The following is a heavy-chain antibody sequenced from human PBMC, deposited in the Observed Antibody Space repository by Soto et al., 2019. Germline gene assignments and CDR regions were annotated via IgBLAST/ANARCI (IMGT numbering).Heavy chain of an antibody. CDR2: IIPIFGTA. J-gene: IGHJ4*02. V-gene: IGHV1-69*13. D-gene: IGHD3-22*01. CDR3: ARRNIPPGSGYQFDY. CDR1: GGTFSSYA. Sequence: GASVKVSCKASGGTFSSYAISWVRQAPGQGLEWMGGIIPIFGTANYAQKFQGRVTITADESTSTAYMELSSLRSEDTAVYYCARRNIPPGSGYQFDYWGQGTLVTVSS.